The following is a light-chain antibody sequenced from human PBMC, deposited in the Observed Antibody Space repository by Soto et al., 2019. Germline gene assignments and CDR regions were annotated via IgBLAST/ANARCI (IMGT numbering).Light chain of an antibody. J-gene: IGKJ1*01. CDR2: DAS. Sequence: DIQMTQSPSSLSASVGDRVTITFQASQNINNYLNWYQQKPGRAPKLLIYDASNLEAGVPSRFRGSGSGTDFTFTISRLQPEDIATYYCQQYDGFSMFGQGTKVDI. V-gene: IGKV1-33*01. CDR1: QNINNY. CDR3: QQYDGFSM.